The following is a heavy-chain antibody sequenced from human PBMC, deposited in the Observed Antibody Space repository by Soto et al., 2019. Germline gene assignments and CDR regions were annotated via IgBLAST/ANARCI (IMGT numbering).Heavy chain of an antibody. CDR2: TRNKANSYTT. CDR1: GFTFSDHC. V-gene: IGHV3-72*01. D-gene: IGHD3-16*01. J-gene: IGHJ3*02. Sequence: PGGAVRLSCAASGFTFSDHCMDWVRQAPGKGLEWVGRTRNKANSYTTEYAASVNGIFTISRDDSKNSLYLQMNILRTESTAVYYCSRPITRDAFDILGQGTMVTVSS. CDR3: SRPITRDAFDI.